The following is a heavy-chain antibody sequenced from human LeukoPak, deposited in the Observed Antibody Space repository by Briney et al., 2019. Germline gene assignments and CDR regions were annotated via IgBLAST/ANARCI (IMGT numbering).Heavy chain of an antibody. V-gene: IGHV1-46*01. J-gene: IGHJ4*02. CDR2: INPSGGST. Sequence: ASVKVSCKASGYTFTSYYMHWVRQAPGQGLEWMGIINPSGGSTSYAQKFQGRVTMTRDTSTSTVYMELSSLRSEDTAVYYCAGINGPYYFDYWGQGTLVTVSS. CDR3: AGINGPYYFDY. CDR1: GYTFTSYY. D-gene: IGHD2-15*01.